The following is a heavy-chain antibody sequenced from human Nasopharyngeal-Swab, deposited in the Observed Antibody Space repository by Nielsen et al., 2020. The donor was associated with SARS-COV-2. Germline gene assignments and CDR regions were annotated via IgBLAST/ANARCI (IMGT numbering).Heavy chain of an antibody. CDR2: ISPDGGGA. CDR1: GFTFSSYS. V-gene: IGHV3-64*01. CDR3: ARATLPSGAYYMDV. D-gene: IGHD6-25*01. Sequence: GESLKISCAASGFTFSSYSMHWVRQAPGGELEYVAAISPDGGGAYYGRSVKGRFTISRDNSKNTVDLQVGTLSSEDMAVYYCARATLPSGAYYMDVWGKGTTVTVSS. J-gene: IGHJ6*03.